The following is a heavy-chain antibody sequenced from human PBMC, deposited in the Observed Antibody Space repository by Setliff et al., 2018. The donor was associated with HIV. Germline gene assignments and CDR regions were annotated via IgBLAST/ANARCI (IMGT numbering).Heavy chain of an antibody. CDR2: IYSSGTT. D-gene: IGHD2-8*02. CDR1: GGSISSYY. CDR3: ARLIHTGLLYFDF. Sequence: PSETLSLTCTVSGGSISSYYWSWIRQPPGKGLEWIGYIYSSGTTQYNPSVESRVTMSLDTSRDQFSQNLRSVTAADTAVYFCARLIHTGLLYFDFWGLGTLVTVSS. J-gene: IGHJ4*02. V-gene: IGHV4-4*09.